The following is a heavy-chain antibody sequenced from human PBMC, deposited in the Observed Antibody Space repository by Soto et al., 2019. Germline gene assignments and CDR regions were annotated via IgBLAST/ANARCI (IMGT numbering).Heavy chain of an antibody. V-gene: IGHV3-23*01. CDR3: AKDFGCSSSTIFFDY. J-gene: IGHJ4*02. CDR2: ISGSGGST. D-gene: IGHD6-6*01. CDR1: GFTFSSYA. Sequence: EVQLLESGGGLVQPWGSLRLSCAASGFTFSSYAMSWVRQAPGKGLEWVSAISGSGGSTYYADSVKGRFTISRDNSKNTLYLQINSLRAEDTAVYYCAKDFGCSSSTIFFDYWGQGTLVTVSS.